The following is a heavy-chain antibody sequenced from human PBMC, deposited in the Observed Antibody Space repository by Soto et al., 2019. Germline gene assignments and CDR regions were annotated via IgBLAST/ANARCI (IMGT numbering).Heavy chain of an antibody. CDR2: ISSSSSYI. J-gene: IGHJ4*02. D-gene: IGHD3-10*01. V-gene: IGHV3-21*01. CDR3: ARDRATMVRGPTPDY. CDR1: GFTFSSYS. Sequence: PGGSLRLSCAASGFTFSSYSMNWVRQAPGKGLEWVSSISSSSSYICYADSVKGRFTIPRDNAKNSLYLQMNSLRAEDTAVYYCARDRATMVRGPTPDYWGQGTLVTVSS.